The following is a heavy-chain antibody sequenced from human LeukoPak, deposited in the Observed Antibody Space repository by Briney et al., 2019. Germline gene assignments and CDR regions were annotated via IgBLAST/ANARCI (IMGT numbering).Heavy chain of an antibody. Sequence: GGSLRLSCAASGFTFSNAWMSWVRQAPGKGLEWVSGISWNSGSIGYADSVKGRFTISRDNSKNSLYLQMNSLRTEDTALYYCAKEGDGYHWGQGTMVTVSS. CDR3: AKEGDGYH. CDR1: GFTFSNAW. V-gene: IGHV3-9*01. J-gene: IGHJ3*01. CDR2: ISWNSGSI. D-gene: IGHD5-24*01.